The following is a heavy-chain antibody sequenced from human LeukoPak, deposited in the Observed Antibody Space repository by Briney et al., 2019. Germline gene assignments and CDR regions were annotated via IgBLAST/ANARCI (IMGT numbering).Heavy chain of an antibody. Sequence: GGSLRLSCAASGFIFSSHWMSWVRQAPGKGLEWVANIKQDGSQKYSVDSVKGRFTISRDNAKNSVYLQMNSLRAEDTAVYYCARGPMTIISIGGQGTLVTVSS. D-gene: IGHD4/OR15-4a*01. CDR1: GFIFSSHW. V-gene: IGHV3-7*01. J-gene: IGHJ4*02. CDR2: IKQDGSQK. CDR3: ARGPMTIISI.